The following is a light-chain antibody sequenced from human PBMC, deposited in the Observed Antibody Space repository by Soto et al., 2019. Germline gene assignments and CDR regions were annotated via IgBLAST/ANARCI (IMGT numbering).Light chain of an antibody. CDR1: QGISSY. V-gene: IGKV1-9*01. CDR3: QQLNSYPLA. Sequence: DIRLTQSPSFLSASVGDRVTITCRARQGISSYLAWYQQKPGKAPKLLIYAASTLQSGIPSRFSGTGSGTDFTRTISSLQLEALAPYYGQQLNSYPLACGGGTRVEIK. CDR2: AAS. J-gene: IGKJ4*01.